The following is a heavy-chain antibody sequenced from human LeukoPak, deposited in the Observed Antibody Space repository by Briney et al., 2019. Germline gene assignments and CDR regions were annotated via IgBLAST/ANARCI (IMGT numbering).Heavy chain of an antibody. CDR1: GGSFRGYY. CDR3: ARGTYYYDSSGYYSNWFDP. D-gene: IGHD3-22*01. J-gene: IGHJ5*02. Sequence: PSEPLSLTRAVYGGSFRGYYWSWIRQPPGKGLQWIGEINHSGSTNYNPSLKSRVTISVDTSNNQFSLKLSSVTAADTAVYYCARGTYYYDSSGYYSNWFDPWGQGTLVTVSS. V-gene: IGHV4-34*01. CDR2: INHSGST.